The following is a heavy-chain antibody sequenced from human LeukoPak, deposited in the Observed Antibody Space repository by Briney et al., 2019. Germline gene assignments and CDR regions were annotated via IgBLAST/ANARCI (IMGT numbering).Heavy chain of an antibody. CDR3: TRDHTSDAFDM. Sequence: GASVKVSCTASGYTFTGYYIHWMRQAPGQGLEWMGWINPNSGGTNYAQNFQGRVTMTRDTSISTAYMELSRLNSDDTAVYYCTRDHTSDAFDMWGQGTMVTVSS. CDR1: GYTFTGYY. CDR2: INPNSGGT. V-gene: IGHV1-2*02. J-gene: IGHJ3*02.